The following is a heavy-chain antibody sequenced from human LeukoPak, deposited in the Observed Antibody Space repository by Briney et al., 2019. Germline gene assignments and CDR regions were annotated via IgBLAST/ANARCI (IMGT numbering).Heavy chain of an antibody. Sequence: ASVKVSCKASGGTFSSYAISWVRQASGQGLEWMGGIIPIFGTANYAQKFQGRVTITAGESTSTAYMELSSLRSEDTAVYYCAKNSGSYSLFDYWGQGTLVTVSS. D-gene: IGHD1-26*01. CDR1: GGTFSSYA. CDR2: IIPIFGTA. J-gene: IGHJ4*02. CDR3: AKNSGSYSLFDY. V-gene: IGHV1-69*01.